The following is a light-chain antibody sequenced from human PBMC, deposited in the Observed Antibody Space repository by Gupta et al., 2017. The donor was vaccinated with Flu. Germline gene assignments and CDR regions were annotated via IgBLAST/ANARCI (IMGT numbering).Light chain of an antibody. CDR1: QSISSW. V-gene: IGKV1-5*03. CDR3: QQYNSYSRA. Sequence: DIQITQSPSTLSASVGDRVTITCRASQSISSWLAWYQQKPGKAPKLLIYKASSGESGVPSRFSGSGSGTEFTLTISSLQPDDFATYYCQQYNSYSRAFGQGTKVEIK. J-gene: IGKJ1*01. CDR2: KAS.